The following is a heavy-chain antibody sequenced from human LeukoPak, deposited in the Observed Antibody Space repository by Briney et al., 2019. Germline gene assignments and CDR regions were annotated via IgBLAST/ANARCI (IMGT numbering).Heavy chain of an antibody. J-gene: IGHJ4*02. CDR1: GFTFSSYE. V-gene: IGHV3-48*03. CDR3: ARGPLIAVAGTGY. CDR2: ISSSGSTI. Sequence: GGSLRLSCAASGFTFSSYEMNWVRQAPGKGLEWVSYISSSGSTIYYADSVKGRFTMSRDNAKSSLFLQMDSLRADDTAVYHCARGPLIAVAGTGYWGQGTLVTVSS. D-gene: IGHD6-19*01.